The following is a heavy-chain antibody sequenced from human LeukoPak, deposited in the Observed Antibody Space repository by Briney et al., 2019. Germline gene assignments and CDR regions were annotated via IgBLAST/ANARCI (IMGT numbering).Heavy chain of an antibody. J-gene: IGHJ4*02. V-gene: IGHV3-49*04. D-gene: IGHD4-17*01. Sequence: GGSLRLSCAASGFTFDDYAMHWVRQAPGKGLEWVGFIRSKAYGGTTEYAASVKGRFTISRDDSKSIAYLQMNSLKTEDTAVYYCTRDNGDYIFGYWGQGTLVTVSS. CDR3: TRDNGDYIFGY. CDR1: GFTFDDYA. CDR2: IRSKAYGGTT.